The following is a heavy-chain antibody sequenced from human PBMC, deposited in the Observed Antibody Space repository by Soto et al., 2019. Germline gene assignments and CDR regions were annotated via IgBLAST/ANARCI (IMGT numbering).Heavy chain of an antibody. CDR3: ASGYCSRTSCSGAPDY. V-gene: IGHV3-21*01. CDR2: ISSSSSYI. D-gene: IGHD2-2*01. Sequence: SLRLSCAASGFTFSSYSMNWVRQAPGKGLEWVSSISSSSSYIYYADSVKGRFTISRDNAKNSLYLQMNSLRAEDTAVYYCASGYCSRTSCSGAPDYWGQGTLVTVSS. CDR1: GFTFSSYS. J-gene: IGHJ4*02.